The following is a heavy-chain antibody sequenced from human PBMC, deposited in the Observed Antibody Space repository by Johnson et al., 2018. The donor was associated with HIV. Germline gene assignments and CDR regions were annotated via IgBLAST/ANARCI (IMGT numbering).Heavy chain of an antibody. V-gene: IGHV3-30-3*01. CDR3: ARDFGLGELSYETVDAFDF. J-gene: IGHJ3*01. CDR1: GFTFSSYA. D-gene: IGHD3-16*02. CDR2: ISYGGNKQ. Sequence: QVQLVESGGGVVQPGRSLRLSCAASGFTFSSYAMHWVRQPPGKGLEWVAVISYGGNKQYYVDSVEGRFTISRDNSKHTLYLQMNNLTTEETAVYSCARDFGLGELSYETVDAFDFWGPGTLVTVSS.